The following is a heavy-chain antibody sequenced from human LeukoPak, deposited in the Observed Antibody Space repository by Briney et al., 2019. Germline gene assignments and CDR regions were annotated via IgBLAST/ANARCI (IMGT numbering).Heavy chain of an antibody. CDR2: ISYDGSNK. V-gene: IGHV3-30*19. CDR1: GFTFSSYG. J-gene: IGHJ4*02. CDR3: AREIRDYYDSSGYYFDY. Sequence: GALRLSCAASGFTFSSYGMHWVRQAPGKGLEWVAVISYDGSNKYYADSVKGRFTISRDNSKNTLYLQMNSLRAEDTAVYYCAREIRDYYDSSGYYFDYWGQGTLVTVSS. D-gene: IGHD3-22*01.